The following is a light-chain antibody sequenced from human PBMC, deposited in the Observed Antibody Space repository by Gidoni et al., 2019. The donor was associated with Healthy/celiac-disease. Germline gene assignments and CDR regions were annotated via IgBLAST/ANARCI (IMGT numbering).Light chain of an antibody. V-gene: IGKV3-11*01. CDR1: QSVSSY. J-gene: IGKJ5*01. Sequence: EIVLTQSPATLSLSPGETATLYCRDSQSVSSYLAWYQQKPGQAPRLLIYYASNRATCIPARFSGSGSGTDFTLTISSRGPDDFAVYYCQQRCNWPPITFGQGTRLEIK. CDR2: YAS. CDR3: QQRCNWPPIT.